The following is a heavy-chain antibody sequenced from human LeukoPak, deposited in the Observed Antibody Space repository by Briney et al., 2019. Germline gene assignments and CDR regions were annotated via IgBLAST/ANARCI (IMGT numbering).Heavy chain of an antibody. J-gene: IGHJ4*02. CDR1: GFTFDDYA. CDR2: ISWNSGSI. Sequence: QPGRSLRLSCAASGFTFDDYAMHWVRQAPGKGLEWVSGISWNSGSIGYADSVKGRFTISRDNAKNSLYLQMNSLRAEDMALYYCAKAGGIAEPYYFDCWGQGTLVTVSS. CDR3: AKAGGIAEPYYFDC. D-gene: IGHD6-13*01. V-gene: IGHV3-9*03.